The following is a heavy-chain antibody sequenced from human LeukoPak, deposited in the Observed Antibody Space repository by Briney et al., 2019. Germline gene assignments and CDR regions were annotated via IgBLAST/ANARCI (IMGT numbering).Heavy chain of an antibody. CDR1: GYTFTGYY. Sequence: ASVKVSCKASGYTFTGYYMHWVRQAPGQGLEWMGWINPNSGGTNYAQKFQGRVTMTRDTSISTAYMELSRLRSDDTAVYYCARAENIAAAGTGYWGQGTLVTVSS. CDR2: INPNSGGT. CDR3: ARAENIAAAGTGY. D-gene: IGHD6-13*01. J-gene: IGHJ4*02. V-gene: IGHV1-2*02.